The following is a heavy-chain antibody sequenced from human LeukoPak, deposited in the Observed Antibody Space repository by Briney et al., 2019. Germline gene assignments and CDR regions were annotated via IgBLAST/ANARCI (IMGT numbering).Heavy chain of an antibody. Sequence: SETLSLTCTVSGGSISSYYWTWIRQPPGKGLEWIGYIYYSGSTNYNPSLKSRVTISVDTSKNQFSLKLSSVTAADTAVYYCARDVSGQFDYWGQGTLVTVSS. V-gene: IGHV4-59*01. CDR3: ARDVSGQFDY. CDR1: GGSISSYY. J-gene: IGHJ4*02. CDR2: IYYSGST. D-gene: IGHD3-10*01.